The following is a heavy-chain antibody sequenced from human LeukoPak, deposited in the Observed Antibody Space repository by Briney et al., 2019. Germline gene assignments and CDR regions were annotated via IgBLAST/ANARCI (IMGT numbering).Heavy chain of an antibody. CDR1: GFTFSSYW. CDR2: IKQDGSEK. Sequence: GGPLRLSCAASGFTFSSYWMTWVRQAPGKGLEWVANIKQDGSEKYYVDSVKGRFTISRDNAKNSLYLQMNSLRAEDTAVYYCARETVDTAFDYWGQGTLVTVSS. J-gene: IGHJ4*02. D-gene: IGHD5-18*01. CDR3: ARETVDTAFDY. V-gene: IGHV3-7*01.